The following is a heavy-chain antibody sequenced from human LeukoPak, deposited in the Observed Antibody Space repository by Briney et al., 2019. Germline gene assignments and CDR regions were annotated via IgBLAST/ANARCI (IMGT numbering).Heavy chain of an antibody. Sequence: KPSETLSLTCAVYGGSFSGYYWSWIRQPPGKGLEWIGEINHSGSTNYNPSLKSRVTISVDTSKNQFSLKLSSVTAADTAVYYCARQSYDILTGYNDYFDYWGQGTLVTVSS. CDR1: GGSFSGYY. V-gene: IGHV4-34*01. D-gene: IGHD3-9*01. CDR2: INHSGST. J-gene: IGHJ4*02. CDR3: ARQSYDILTGYNDYFDY.